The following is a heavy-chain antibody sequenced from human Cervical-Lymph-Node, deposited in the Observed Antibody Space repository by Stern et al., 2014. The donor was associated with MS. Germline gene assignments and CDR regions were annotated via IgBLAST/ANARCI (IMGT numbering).Heavy chain of an antibody. J-gene: IGHJ4*02. CDR2: IIPLFGTT. CDR1: GGTFSSIA. D-gene: IGHD6-13*01. CDR3: VRDQGGIAAS. Sequence: QVQLGQSGAEVKQPGSSMKVSCKASGGTFSSIAISWVRQAPGQGLEWLGGIIPLFGTTNYAQQVQGRVTIVADESTNPVNMELSRLRSEDTAVYYCVRDQGGIAASWGQGTLVTVSS. V-gene: IGHV1-69*01.